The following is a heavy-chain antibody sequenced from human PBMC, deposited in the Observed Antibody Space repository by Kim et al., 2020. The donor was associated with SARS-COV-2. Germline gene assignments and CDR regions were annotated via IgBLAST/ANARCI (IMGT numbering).Heavy chain of an antibody. Sequence: SETLSLTCAVYGGSFSGYYWSWIRQPPGKGLEWIGEINHSGSTNYNPSLKSRVTISVDTSKNQFSLKLSSVTAADTAVYYCARGVNWFDPWGQGTLVTVSS. CDR2: INHSGST. CDR3: ARGVNWFDP. J-gene: IGHJ5*02. V-gene: IGHV4-34*01. CDR1: GGSFSGYY.